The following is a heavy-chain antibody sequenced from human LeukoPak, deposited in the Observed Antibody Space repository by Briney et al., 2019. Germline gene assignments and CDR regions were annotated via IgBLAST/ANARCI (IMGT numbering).Heavy chain of an antibody. CDR2: ISSSSSYI. CDR1: GFTFSSYS. J-gene: IGHJ5*02. Sequence: GGYLRLSCAASGFTFSSYSMNWVRQAPGKGLEWVSSISSSSSYIYYADSVMGRFTISRDNAKNSLYLQMNSLRAEDTAVYYCASSAIAVAAHWYWFDPWGEGTLVTVSS. D-gene: IGHD6-19*01. CDR3: ASSAIAVAAHWYWFDP. V-gene: IGHV3-21*01.